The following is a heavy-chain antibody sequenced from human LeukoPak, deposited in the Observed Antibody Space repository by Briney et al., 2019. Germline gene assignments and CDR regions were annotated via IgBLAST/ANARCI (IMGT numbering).Heavy chain of an antibody. CDR1: GFTFDDYA. CDR3: AKDMRGSGSQSYYYYYYGMDV. Sequence: PGRSLRLSCAASGFTFDDYAMHWVRQAPGKGLEGVSGISWNSGSIVYADSVKGRFTISRDNAKNSLYLQMNSLRAEDTALYYCAKDMRGSGSQSYYYYYYGMDVWGQGTTVTVSS. V-gene: IGHV3-9*01. D-gene: IGHD1-26*01. J-gene: IGHJ6*02. CDR2: ISWNSGSI.